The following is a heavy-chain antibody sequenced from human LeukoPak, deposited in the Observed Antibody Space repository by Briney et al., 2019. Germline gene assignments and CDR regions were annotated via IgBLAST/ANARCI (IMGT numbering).Heavy chain of an antibody. CDR2: IYYSGST. Sequence: SETLSLTCTVSGGSISSSSYYWGWIRQPPGKGLEWIGSIYYSGSTYYNPSLKSRVTISVDTSKNQFSLKLSSVTAADTAVYYCARVQRYCTNGVCLNWFDPWGQGTLVTVSS. D-gene: IGHD2-8*01. CDR1: GGSISSSSYY. CDR3: ARVQRYCTNGVCLNWFDP. J-gene: IGHJ5*02. V-gene: IGHV4-39*07.